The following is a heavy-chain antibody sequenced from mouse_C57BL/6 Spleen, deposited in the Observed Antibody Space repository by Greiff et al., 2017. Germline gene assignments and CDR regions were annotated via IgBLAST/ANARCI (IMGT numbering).Heavy chain of an antibody. J-gene: IGHJ2*01. Sequence: QVQLKESGPGLVQPSQSLSITCTVSGFSLTSYGVHWVRQSPGKGLEWLGVIWSGGSTDYNAAFISRLSISKDNSKSQVFFKMNSLQADDTAIYYCARMGIYYYGSSGYFDYWGQGTTLTVSS. CDR1: GFSLTSYG. V-gene: IGHV2-2*01. D-gene: IGHD1-1*01. CDR3: ARMGIYYYGSSGYFDY. CDR2: IWSGGST.